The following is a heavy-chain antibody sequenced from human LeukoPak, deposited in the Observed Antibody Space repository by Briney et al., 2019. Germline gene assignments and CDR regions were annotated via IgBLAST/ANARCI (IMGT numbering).Heavy chain of an antibody. CDR3: ARDQRAYSSGWYLYYYMDV. CDR1: GFTFSSYW. D-gene: IGHD6-19*01. J-gene: IGHJ6*03. Sequence: GGSLRLSCAASGFTFSSYWMSWVRQAPGKGLEWVANIKQDGSEKYYVDSVKGRFTISRDNAKNSLYLQMNSLRAEDTAVYYCARDQRAYSSGWYLYYYMDVWGKGTTVTVSS. V-gene: IGHV3-7*01. CDR2: IKQDGSEK.